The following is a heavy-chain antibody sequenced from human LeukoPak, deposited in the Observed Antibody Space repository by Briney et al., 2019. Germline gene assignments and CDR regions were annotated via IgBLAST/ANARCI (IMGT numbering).Heavy chain of an antibody. D-gene: IGHD6-13*01. CDR3: ARHQATAAAGPYFDY. CDR2: INHSGST. V-gene: IGHV4-34*01. J-gene: IGHJ4*02. Sequence: PSEARCLTCAGCGGSFSGYYWTWIRQPPGKGLEWIGEINHSGSTNYNPSLKSRVTISVDTSKNQFSLKLSSVTAADTAVYYCARHQATAAAGPYFDYWGQGTLVTVSS. CDR1: GGSFSGYY.